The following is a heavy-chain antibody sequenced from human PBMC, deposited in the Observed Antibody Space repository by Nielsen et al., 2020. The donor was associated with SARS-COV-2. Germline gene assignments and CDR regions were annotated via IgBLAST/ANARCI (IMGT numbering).Heavy chain of an antibody. Sequence: WIRQPPGKRLEWIGEINHSGSTNYNASLKSRVTISVDTSKNQFSLKVNSVTAADTAVYYCARGPPGLAEVFYYYYYMDVWGKGTTVTVSS. CDR2: INHSGST. V-gene: IGHV4-34*01. J-gene: IGHJ6*03. CDR3: ARGPPGLAEVFYYYYYMDV.